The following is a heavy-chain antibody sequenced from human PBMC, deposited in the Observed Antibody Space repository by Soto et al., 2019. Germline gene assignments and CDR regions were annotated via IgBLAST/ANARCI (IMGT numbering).Heavy chain of an antibody. D-gene: IGHD5-12*01. CDR2: IYYSGST. Sequence: PSETLSLTCTVSGGSISSYYWSWIRQPPGKGLEWIGYIYYSGSTNYNPSLKSRVTISVDTSKNQFSLKLSSVTAADTAVYYCARQGGGYSGYDLYYYYYMDVWGKGTTVTVSS. V-gene: IGHV4-59*08. J-gene: IGHJ6*03. CDR1: GGSISSYY. CDR3: ARQGGGYSGYDLYYYYYMDV.